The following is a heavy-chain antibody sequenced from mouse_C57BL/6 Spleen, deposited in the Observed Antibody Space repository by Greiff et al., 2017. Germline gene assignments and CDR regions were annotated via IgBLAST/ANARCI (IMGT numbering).Heavy chain of an antibody. Sequence: QVQLQQSGAELAKPGASVKLSCKASGYTFTSYWMHWVKQRPGQGLEWIGYINPSSGYTKYTQKFKDKATLTADKSSRTAYMQLSSLTYVDSAVYYCARLITTVEAWFAYWGQGTLVTVSA. D-gene: IGHD1-1*01. CDR2: INPSSGYT. V-gene: IGHV1-7*01. J-gene: IGHJ3*01. CDR3: ARLITTVEAWFAY. CDR1: GYTFTSYW.